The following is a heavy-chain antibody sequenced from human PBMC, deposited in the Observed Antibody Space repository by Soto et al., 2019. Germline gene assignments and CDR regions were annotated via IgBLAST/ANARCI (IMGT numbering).Heavy chain of an antibody. D-gene: IGHD1-26*01. Sequence: EVQLVESGGGLVKPGGSLRLSCAASGFTFSSYSMNWVRQAPGKGLEWVSSISSSSSYIYYADSVKGRFTISRDNAKNSLYLQMNSLRAEDTAVYYCARDGFSGSYGDYWGQGTLVTVSS. J-gene: IGHJ4*02. CDR2: ISSSSSYI. CDR3: ARDGFSGSYGDY. V-gene: IGHV3-21*01. CDR1: GFTFSSYS.